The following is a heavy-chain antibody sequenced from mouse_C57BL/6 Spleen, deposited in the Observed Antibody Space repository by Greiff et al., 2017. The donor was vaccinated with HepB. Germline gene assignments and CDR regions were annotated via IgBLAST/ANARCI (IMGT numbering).Heavy chain of an antibody. J-gene: IGHJ2*01. CDR2: IYPGSGST. Sequence: QVQLQQSGAELVKPGASVKMSCKASGYTFTSYWITWVKQRPGQGLEWIGDIYPGSGSTNYNEKFKSKATLTVDTSSSTAYMQLSSLTSEDSAVYYCARYGYYGNYHFDYWGQGTTLTVSS. CDR1: GYTFTSYW. D-gene: IGHD2-1*01. V-gene: IGHV1-55*01. CDR3: ARYGYYGNYHFDY.